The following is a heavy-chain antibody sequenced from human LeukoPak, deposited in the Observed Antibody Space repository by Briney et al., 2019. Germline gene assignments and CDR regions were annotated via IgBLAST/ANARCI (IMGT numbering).Heavy chain of an antibody. CDR3: ARDRLYFDILTGYNLH. J-gene: IGHJ4*02. D-gene: IGHD3-9*01. CDR2: ISAYNGNT. Sequence: ASVKVSCKASGYTFTSYGISWVRQAPGKGLERMGWISAYNGNTNYAQKLQGRVTMTTDTSTTTAYMELRSLRSDDTAVYYCARDRLYFDILTGYNLHWGQGTLVTVSS. CDR1: GYTFTSYG. V-gene: IGHV1-18*01.